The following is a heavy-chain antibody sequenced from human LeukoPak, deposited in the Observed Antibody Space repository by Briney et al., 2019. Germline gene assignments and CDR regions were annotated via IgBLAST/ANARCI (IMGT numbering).Heavy chain of an antibody. V-gene: IGHV3-74*01. CDR2: VHGDGNNI. D-gene: IGHD1-26*01. Sequence: GGSLRLSCAASGFPFSSYAMYWVRHAPGEGLVGVSRVHGDGNNIGYADFVEGRFTISRDNAKNTLYLEMSSLRREDTAVYYCARARVGDPTDYWGQGTLVTVSS. CDR3: ARARVGDPTDY. J-gene: IGHJ4*02. CDR1: GFPFSSYA.